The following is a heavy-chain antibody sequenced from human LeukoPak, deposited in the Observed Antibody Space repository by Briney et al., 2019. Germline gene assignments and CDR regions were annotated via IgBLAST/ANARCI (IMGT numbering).Heavy chain of an antibody. CDR1: GGSISSYY. J-gene: IGHJ4*02. Sequence: SETLSLTCTVSGGSISSYYWSWIRQPPGKGLEWIGYIYYSGSTNYNPSLKSRVTISVDTSKNQFSLKLSSVTAADTAVYYCARSLIFGVVYFDYWGQGILVTVSS. V-gene: IGHV4-59*01. CDR2: IYYSGST. CDR3: ARSLIFGVVYFDY. D-gene: IGHD3-3*01.